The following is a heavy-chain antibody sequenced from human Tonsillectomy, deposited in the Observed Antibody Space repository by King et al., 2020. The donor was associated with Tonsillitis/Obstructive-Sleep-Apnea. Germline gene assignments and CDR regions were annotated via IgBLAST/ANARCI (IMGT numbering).Heavy chain of an antibody. D-gene: IGHD4-11*01. J-gene: IGHJ4*02. Sequence: VQLVESGGGLVQPGGSLRLSCAASGFTFSSYWMHWVRQAPGKGLVWVSRINSDGSSTMYADSVKGRFTISRDNAKNTLYLQMNSLRAEDTAVYYCAREQDYSNAVDFWGQGALVTVSS. CDR2: INSDGSST. CDR1: GFTFSSYW. V-gene: IGHV3-74*03. CDR3: AREQDYSNAVDF.